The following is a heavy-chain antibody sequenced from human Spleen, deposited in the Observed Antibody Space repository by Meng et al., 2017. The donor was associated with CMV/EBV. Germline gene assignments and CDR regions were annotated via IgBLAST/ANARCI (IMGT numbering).Heavy chain of an antibody. Sequence: GESLKISCAASGFTFSSYWMSWVRQAPGKGLEWVANIKQDGSEKYYVDSVKGRFTISRDNAKNSLYLQMNSLRAEDTAVYYCARVGYSSSPEGWGMEVWGQGTTVTVSS. D-gene: IGHD6-6*01. V-gene: IGHV3-7*01. CDR2: IKQDGSEK. CDR1: GFTFSSYW. CDR3: ARVGYSSSPEGWGMEV. J-gene: IGHJ6*02.